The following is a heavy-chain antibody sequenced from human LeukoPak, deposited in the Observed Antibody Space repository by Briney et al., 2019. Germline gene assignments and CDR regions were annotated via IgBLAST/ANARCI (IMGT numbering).Heavy chain of an antibody. CDR1: GGTFSSYA. J-gene: IGHJ5*02. D-gene: IGHD6-13*01. CDR2: INPNSGGT. CDR3: ARSPRIDTSPYSSSWYVGINWFDP. V-gene: IGHV1-2*02. Sequence: GASVKVSCKASGGTFSSYAISWVRQAPGQGLEWMGWINPNSGGTNYAQKFQGRVTMTRDTSISTAYMELSRLRSDDTAVYYCARSPRIDTSPYSSSWYVGINWFDPWGQGTLVTVSS.